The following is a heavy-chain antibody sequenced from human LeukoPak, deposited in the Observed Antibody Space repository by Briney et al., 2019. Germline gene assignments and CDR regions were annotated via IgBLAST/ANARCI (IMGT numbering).Heavy chain of an antibody. CDR3: ARAKSSLEWTFYYYYGMDV. CDR1: GFTFSSYA. J-gene: IGHJ6*02. CDR2: ISGSGGST. V-gene: IGHV3-23*01. D-gene: IGHD3-3*01. Sequence: GGSLRLSCAASGFTFSSYAMSWVRQAPGKGLEWVSAISGSGGSTYYADSVKGRFTISRDNSKNTLYLQMNSLRAEDTAVYYCARAKSSLEWTFYYYYGMDVWGQGTTVTVSS.